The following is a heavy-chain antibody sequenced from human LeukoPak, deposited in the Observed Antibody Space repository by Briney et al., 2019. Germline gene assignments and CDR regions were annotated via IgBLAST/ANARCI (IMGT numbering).Heavy chain of an antibody. V-gene: IGHV1-18*04. CDR3: ARRIQLWNNWFDP. D-gene: IGHD5-18*01. J-gene: IGHJ5*02. CDR1: GYTFTSYY. Sequence: ASVTVSCKASGYTFTSYYMHWVRQAPGQGLEWMGWISAYNGNTNYAQKLQGRVTMTTDTSTSTAYMELRSLRSDDTAVYYCARRIQLWNNWFDPWGQGTLVTVSS. CDR2: ISAYNGNT.